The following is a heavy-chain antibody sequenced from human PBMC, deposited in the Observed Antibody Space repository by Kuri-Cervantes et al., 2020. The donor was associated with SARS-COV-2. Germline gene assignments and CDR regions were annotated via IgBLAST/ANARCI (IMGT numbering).Heavy chain of an antibody. CDR3: VRIPPGHITVFGVVIPAAFDV. CDR2: IYYSGST. J-gene: IGHJ3*01. D-gene: IGHD3-3*01. Sequence: GSLRLSCTVSGGSVSSGSYYWSWIRQPPGKGLEWIGYIYYSGSTNYNPSLKSRVTISVDTSKNQFSLKLSSVTAADTAVYYCVRIPPGHITVFGVVIPAAFDVWGQGTMVTVSS. V-gene: IGHV4-61*01. CDR1: GGSVSSGSYY.